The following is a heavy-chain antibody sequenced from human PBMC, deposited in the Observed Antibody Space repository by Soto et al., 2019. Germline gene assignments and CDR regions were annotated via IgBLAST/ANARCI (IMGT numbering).Heavy chain of an antibody. Sequence: GGSLRLSCAASGFTFDDYAMHWVRQAPGKGLEWVSGISWNSGSIGYADSVKGRFTISRDNAKNSLYLQMNSLRAEDTALYYCAKGAGPIQHWYFDLWGRGTLVTVSS. J-gene: IGHJ2*01. V-gene: IGHV3-9*01. CDR3: AKGAGPIQHWYFDL. CDR1: GFTFDDYA. D-gene: IGHD6-19*01. CDR2: ISWNSGSI.